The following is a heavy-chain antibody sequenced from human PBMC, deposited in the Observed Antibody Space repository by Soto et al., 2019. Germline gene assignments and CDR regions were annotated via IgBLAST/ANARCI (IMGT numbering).Heavy chain of an antibody. V-gene: IGHV4-39*01. Sequence: SQTLCLTCTVSGGSISSSSYYWGWIRQPPGKGLEWIGSIYYSGSTYYNPSLKSRVTISVDTSKNQFSLKLSSVTAADTAVYYCARHEAPSPWYFDYWGPGTLVTVSS. CDR1: GGSISSSSYY. CDR2: IYYSGST. J-gene: IGHJ4*02. CDR3: ARHEAPSPWYFDY.